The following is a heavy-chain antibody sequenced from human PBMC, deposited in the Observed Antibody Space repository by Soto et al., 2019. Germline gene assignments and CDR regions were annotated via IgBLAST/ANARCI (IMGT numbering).Heavy chain of an antibody. CDR3: AKVRVGIDLDFDY. V-gene: IGHV3-23*01. CDR2: IRDSDSGGST. D-gene: IGHD2-21*01. Sequence: EVQLLESGGGLVQPGGSLRLSCAASGFTFSNSAMTWVRQAPAKGLEWVSTIRDSDSGGSTFYADSVKGRFTISRDDSKNTLYLQMSSLRAEDTAMYYCAKVRVGIDLDFDYWGQGALVTVSS. CDR1: GFTFSNSA. J-gene: IGHJ4*02.